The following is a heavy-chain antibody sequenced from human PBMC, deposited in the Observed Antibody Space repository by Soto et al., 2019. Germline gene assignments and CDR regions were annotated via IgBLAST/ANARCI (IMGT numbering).Heavy chain of an antibody. J-gene: IGHJ4*02. D-gene: IGHD5-12*01. CDR3: ARVRYSAYGGYYFDY. CDR2: ISGSGSAI. Sequence: EVQLVESGGGLVQPGGSLRLSCAASGFTFSSCEMNWVRQAPGKWLEWFSYISGSGSAIYYADSVKGRFTISRDNAKNSLYLHMNILRAEDPAVYYCARVRYSAYGGYYFDYWGQGTLVTVSS. CDR1: GFTFSSCE. V-gene: IGHV3-48*03.